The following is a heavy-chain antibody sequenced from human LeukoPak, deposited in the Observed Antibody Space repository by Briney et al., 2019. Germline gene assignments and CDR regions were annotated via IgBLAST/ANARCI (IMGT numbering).Heavy chain of an antibody. CDR3: ARGLLGNGAYYNN. J-gene: IGHJ4*02. D-gene: IGHD3-3*01. CDR2: IKQDGSEK. V-gene: IGHV3-7*03. CDR1: GFTFSSYD. Sequence: GGSLRLSCVASGFTFSSYDMNWVRQAPGKGLEWVANIKQDGSEKYYVDSVKGRFTISRDNPKNSLYLQLNSLRAEDTAVYYCARGLLGNGAYYNNWGQGTLVTVSS.